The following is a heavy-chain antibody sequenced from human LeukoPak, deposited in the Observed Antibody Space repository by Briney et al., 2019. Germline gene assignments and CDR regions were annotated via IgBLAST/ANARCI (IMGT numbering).Heavy chain of an antibody. V-gene: IGHV1-18*01. CDR1: GYTFTSYG. J-gene: IGHJ6*02. D-gene: IGHD3-10*01. CDR3: ARDEREKGYYYGSGSYLSMDV. CDR2: ISAYNGNT. Sequence: GASVKVSCKASGYTFTSYGISWVRQAPGQGLEWMGWISAYNGNTSYAQKLQGRVTMTTDTSTSTAYMELRSLRSDDTAVYYCARDEREKGYYYGSGSYLSMDVWGQGTTVTVSS.